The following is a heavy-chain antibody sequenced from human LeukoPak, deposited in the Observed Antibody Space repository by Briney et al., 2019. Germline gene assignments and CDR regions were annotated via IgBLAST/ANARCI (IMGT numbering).Heavy chain of an antibody. CDR2: IKQDGSEK. J-gene: IGHJ4*02. CDR3: ARERYNWNYPDF. CDR1: GFTFSDYY. D-gene: IGHD1-7*01. V-gene: IGHV3-7*01. Sequence: GGSLRLSCAASGFTFSDYYMSWVRQAPGKGLEWVANIKQDGSEKYYVDSVKGRFTISRDNAKNSLYLQMNSLRAEDTAVYYCARERYNWNYPDFGGQGTLVTVSS.